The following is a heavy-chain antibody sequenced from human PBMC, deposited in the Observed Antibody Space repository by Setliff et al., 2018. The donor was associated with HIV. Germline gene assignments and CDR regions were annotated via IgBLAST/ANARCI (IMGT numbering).Heavy chain of an antibody. V-gene: IGHV1-2*02. J-gene: IGHJ4*02. CDR1: GYTFTGFY. CDR2: INPNNGDT. CDR3: ARDPRYSSVWFRNGGVGC. D-gene: IGHD6-19*01. Sequence: ASVKVSCKTSGYTFTGFYVHWVRQAPGQGLEWMGWINPNNGDTNYAQKFQGRVTMTRDTSTSTANFELRDLRSEDTAGYYCARDPRYSSVWFRNGGVGCCGQGRL.